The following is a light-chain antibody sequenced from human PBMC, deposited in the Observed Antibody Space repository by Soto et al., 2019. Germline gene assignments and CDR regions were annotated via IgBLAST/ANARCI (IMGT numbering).Light chain of an antibody. CDR3: QQYGSSPWT. Sequence: DIVLTQSPGTLSLSPGERATLSCRASQCVSINCVAWHQQKPGQGPRLLIYGTSNRATGIPDRFSGSGSGTDFTLTISSLEPEDFAVYYCQQYGSSPWTFGQGTKVEIK. CDR1: QCVSINC. V-gene: IGKV3-20*01. CDR2: GTS. J-gene: IGKJ1*01.